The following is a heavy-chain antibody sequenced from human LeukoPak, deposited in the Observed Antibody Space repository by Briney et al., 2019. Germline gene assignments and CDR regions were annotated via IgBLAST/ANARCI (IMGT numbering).Heavy chain of an antibody. CDR2: INPILGIA. D-gene: IGHD4-23*01. CDR3: ARDFPVVTGY. Sequence: APVTVSCKASGGTFSSYAISWVRQAPGQGLEWMGRINPILGIANYAQNFQGRVTITADKSTSTAYMELSSLRSEDTAVYYCARDFPVVTGYWGQGTLVTVSS. J-gene: IGHJ4*02. V-gene: IGHV1-69*04. CDR1: GGTFSSYA.